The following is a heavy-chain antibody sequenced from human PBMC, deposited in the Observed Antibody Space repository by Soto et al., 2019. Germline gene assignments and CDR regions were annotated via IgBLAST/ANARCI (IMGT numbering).Heavy chain of an antibody. CDR2: ISFSGDYI. CDR1: GFPLEKYG. Sequence: GGSLRLSCAVSGFPLEKYGMNWVRQAPGKGLEWVSSISFSGDYIYYADSVKGRFTISRDNAKNSLYLQMNSLRAEDTAVYYCARVLRGDYGDYEGYYYGMDVWGQGTTVTVSS. V-gene: IGHV3-21*01. CDR3: ARVLRGDYGDYEGYYYGMDV. J-gene: IGHJ6*02. D-gene: IGHD4-17*01.